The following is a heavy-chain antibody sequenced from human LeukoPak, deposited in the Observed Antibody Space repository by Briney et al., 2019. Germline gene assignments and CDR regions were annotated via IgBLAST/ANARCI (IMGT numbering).Heavy chain of an antibody. CDR2: ISGSGGST. CDR1: GFTFSDAW. D-gene: IGHD1-14*01. V-gene: IGHV3-23*01. Sequence: GGSLRLSCEGSGFTFSDAWMNWVRQAPGKGLEWVSAISGSGGSTYYADSVKGRFTISRDNSKNTLYLQMNSLRAEDTAVYYCAKFNRNRDAFDIWGQGTMVTVSS. CDR3: AKFNRNRDAFDI. J-gene: IGHJ3*02.